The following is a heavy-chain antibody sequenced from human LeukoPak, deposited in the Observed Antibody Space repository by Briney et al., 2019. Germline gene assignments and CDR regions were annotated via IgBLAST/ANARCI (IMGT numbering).Heavy chain of an antibody. CDR3: ASSSPAAGTNWFDP. Sequence: ASVKVSCKASGYTFTGYYMHWVRQAPGQGLEWMGWINPNSGGTNYAQRFQGRVTMTRDTSISTAYMELSRLRSDDTAVYYCASSSPAAGTNWFDPWGQGTLVTVSS. CDR1: GYTFTGYY. J-gene: IGHJ5*02. CDR2: INPNSGGT. V-gene: IGHV1-2*02. D-gene: IGHD6-13*01.